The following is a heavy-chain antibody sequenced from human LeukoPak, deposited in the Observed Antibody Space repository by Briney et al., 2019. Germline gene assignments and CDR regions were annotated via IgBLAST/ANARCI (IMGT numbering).Heavy chain of an antibody. CDR3: VKGVPAKENYFDY. J-gene: IGHJ4*02. CDR2: ISSNGGST. Sequence: RGVSLGLSCSASGFTFSSYAMHWVRQAPGKGLEYVSAISSNGGSTYYADSVKGRFAISRDNSKNTLYLQMSSLRADDTAVYYCVKGVPAKENYFDYWGQGTLVTVSS. D-gene: IGHD2-2*01. CDR1: GFTFSSYA. V-gene: IGHV3-64D*06.